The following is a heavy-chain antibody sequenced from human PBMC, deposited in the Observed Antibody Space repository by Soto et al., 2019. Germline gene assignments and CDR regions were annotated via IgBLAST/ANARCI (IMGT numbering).Heavy chain of an antibody. CDR1: GFTFSSYS. D-gene: IGHD2-15*01. CDR2: ISSSSSTI. CDR3: ARDSVGSCYSGCYYYYMDV. J-gene: IGHJ6*03. V-gene: IGHV3-48*01. Sequence: GGSLRLSCAASGFTFSSYSMNWVRQAPGKGLEWVSYISSSSSTIYYADSVKGRFTISRDNAKNSLYLQMNSLRAEDTAVYYCARDSVGSCYSGCYYYYMDVWGKGTTVTVSS.